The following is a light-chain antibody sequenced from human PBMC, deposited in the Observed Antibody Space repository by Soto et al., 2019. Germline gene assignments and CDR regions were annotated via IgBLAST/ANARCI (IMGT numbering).Light chain of an antibody. CDR2: DAS. J-gene: IGKJ4*01. CDR3: QQRTNWALT. Sequence: EIVLTQSPATLSLSPGERATLSCRASRSVTTFLAWYQQKPGQAPRLLIYDASKRATGVPTRFSGSVSGTDFPLTISSLEPDDFAVYYCQQRTNWALTFGGGTKVERK. V-gene: IGKV3-11*01. CDR1: RSVTTF.